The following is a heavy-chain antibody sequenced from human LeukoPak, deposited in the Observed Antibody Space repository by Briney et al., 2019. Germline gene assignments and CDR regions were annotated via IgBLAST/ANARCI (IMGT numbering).Heavy chain of an antibody. D-gene: IGHD3-10*01. Sequence: SETLSLTCAVYGGSFSGYYWSWIRQPPGKGLEWIGEINHSGSTNYNPSLKNRVTISVDTSKNQFSLKLSSVTAADTAVYYCARGLSRYYGSGTSYGMDVWGQGTTVTVSS. J-gene: IGHJ6*02. CDR1: GGSFSGYY. CDR2: INHSGST. CDR3: ARGLSRYYGSGTSYGMDV. V-gene: IGHV4-34*01.